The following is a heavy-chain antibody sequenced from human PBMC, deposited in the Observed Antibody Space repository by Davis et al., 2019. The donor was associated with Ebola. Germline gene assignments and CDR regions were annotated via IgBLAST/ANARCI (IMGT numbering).Heavy chain of an antibody. J-gene: IGHJ4*02. Sequence: MPSETLSLTCTVSGVSVSSNSCWAWIRQPPGKGLEWIGNIHHNGNTNYNSSLKSRVTLSLDTSKNQLSLKVTSVTAADTAIYYCARAGMWYGAHLWGQGTLVTV. CDR1: GVSVSSNSC. V-gene: IGHV4-38-2*02. CDR2: IHHNGNT. D-gene: IGHD3-10*01. CDR3: ARAGMWYGAHL.